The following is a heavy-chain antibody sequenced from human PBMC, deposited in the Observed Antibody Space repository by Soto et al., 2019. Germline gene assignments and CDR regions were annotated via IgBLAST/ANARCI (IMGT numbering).Heavy chain of an antibody. CDR3: ATALRNNGHDYPFCVDL. V-gene: IGHV3-15*01. CDR2: IKKLSDGGKA. Sequence: GGSVRLSCAASGFTFSKAIMNWVRQAPGKGLEWVGRIKKLSDGGKADYSSPVDGRFTISRDDSKSILYLQMNSLRADATGIYYCATALRNNGHDYPFCVDLRGQAPTVTVSS. D-gene: IGHD1-20*01. CDR1: GFTFSKAI. J-gene: IGHJ6*02.